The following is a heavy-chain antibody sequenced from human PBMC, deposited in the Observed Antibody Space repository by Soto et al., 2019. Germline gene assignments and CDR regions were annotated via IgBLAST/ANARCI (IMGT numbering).Heavy chain of an antibody. CDR3: ARGLLGYCSSTSCAPYYFDY. J-gene: IGHJ4*02. Sequence: PSETLSLTCAVYGGSFSGYYWSWIRQPPGKGLEWIGEINHSGSTNYNPSLKSRVTISVDTSKNQFSLKLSSVTAADTAVYYCARGLLGYCSSTSCAPYYFDYWGQGTLVTVSS. CDR2: INHSGST. V-gene: IGHV4-34*01. D-gene: IGHD2-2*03. CDR1: GGSFSGYY.